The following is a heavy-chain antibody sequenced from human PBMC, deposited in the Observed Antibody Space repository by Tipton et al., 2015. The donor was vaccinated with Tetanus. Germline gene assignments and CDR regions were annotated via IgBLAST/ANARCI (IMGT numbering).Heavy chain of an antibody. Sequence: TLSLTCSVSGASLSSGDYFWSWLRQSPGGGLEWIGYINSLGSTWYNPSLKSRVTISVDSSKNQFSLNVNSVTAADTAVYYCARDERYGDYAYWGQGALVTVSS. CDR3: ARDERYGDYAY. CDR2: INSLGST. V-gene: IGHV4-30-4*01. D-gene: IGHD4-17*01. CDR1: GASLSSGDYF. J-gene: IGHJ4*02.